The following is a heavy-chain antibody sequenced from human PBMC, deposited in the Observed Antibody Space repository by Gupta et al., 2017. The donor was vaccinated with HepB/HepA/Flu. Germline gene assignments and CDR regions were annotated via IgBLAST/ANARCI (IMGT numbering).Heavy chain of an antibody. Sequence: QVQLVQSGAEVRKPGASVKISCKASGYSIENYGFTWVRQAPGQGFEWMGWISSSNNKREYSQKFQGRITMTTDSSTGTGHMEVRSLRSDDTAVYYCGRDDPLNSYAMDVWGQGTTVIVSS. J-gene: IGHJ6*02. CDR2: ISSSNNKR. CDR3: GRDDPLNSYAMDV. D-gene: IGHD2/OR15-2a*01. V-gene: IGHV1-18*01. CDR1: GYSIENYG.